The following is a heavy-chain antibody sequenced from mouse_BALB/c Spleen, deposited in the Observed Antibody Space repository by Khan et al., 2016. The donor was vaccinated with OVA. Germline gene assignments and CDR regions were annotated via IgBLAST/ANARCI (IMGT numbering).Heavy chain of an antibody. Sequence: VQLQESGAELVRPGVSVKISCKGSGYTFTDFAMHWVKQSHAKSLEWIGVISTYYGDANYNQKFKGKATVTVDKSSSTAYMELARLTSEDSAIYYCARGRGNSRFAYWGQGTLVTVSA. J-gene: IGHJ3*01. V-gene: IGHV1S137*01. CDR2: ISTYYGDA. CDR1: GYTFTDFA. D-gene: IGHD2-1*01. CDR3: ARGRGNSRFAY.